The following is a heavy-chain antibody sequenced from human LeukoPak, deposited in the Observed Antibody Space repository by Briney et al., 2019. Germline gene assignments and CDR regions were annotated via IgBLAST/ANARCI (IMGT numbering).Heavy chain of an antibody. V-gene: IGHV4-59*11. J-gene: IGHJ2*01. CDR2: IYYSGST. Sequence: SETLSLTCTVSGGSISSHYWSWIRQPPGKGLEWIGYIYYSGSTNYNPSLKSPVTISVDPSQNQFSLNLSSVTAADTAVHYCARDRGGFWYGYFSAPFDRWG. CDR3: ARDRGGFWYGYFSAPFDR. D-gene: IGHD3-22*01. CDR1: GGSISSHY.